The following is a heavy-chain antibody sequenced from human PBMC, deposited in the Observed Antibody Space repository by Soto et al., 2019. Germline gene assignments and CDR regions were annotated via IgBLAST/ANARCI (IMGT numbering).Heavy chain of an antibody. CDR2: ISSSSSTI. CDR1: GFTFSSYS. D-gene: IGHD3-16*01. V-gene: IGHV3-48*02. J-gene: IGHJ3*02. Sequence: GGSLRLSCAASGFTFSSYSMNWVRQAPGKGLEWVSYISSSSSTIYYADSVKGRFTVSRDNAKNSMYLQMNSLRDEDTAVYYCARGGELEMAIVNAFDIWGQGTMVTVSS. CDR3: ARGGELEMAIVNAFDI.